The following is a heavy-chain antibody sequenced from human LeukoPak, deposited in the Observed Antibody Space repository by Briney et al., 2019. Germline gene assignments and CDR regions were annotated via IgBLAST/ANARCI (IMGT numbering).Heavy chain of an antibody. Sequence: SVKVSCKASGGTFSSYAISWVRHAPGQGLEWMGGIIPIFGTANYAQKFQGRVTITADESTSTAYMELSSLRSEDTAVYYCAREGYCTNGVCYQFDYWGQGTLVTVSS. CDR3: AREGYCTNGVCYQFDY. J-gene: IGHJ4*02. CDR2: IIPIFGTA. V-gene: IGHV1-69*13. CDR1: GGTFSSYA. D-gene: IGHD2-8*01.